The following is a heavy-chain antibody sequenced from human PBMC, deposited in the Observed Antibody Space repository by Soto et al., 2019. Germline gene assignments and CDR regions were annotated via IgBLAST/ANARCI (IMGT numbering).Heavy chain of an antibody. CDR3: ATMGTPATGLYYFDY. CDR2: ISYSGST. Sequence: SETLSLTCVVSGGSISSSNWWSWVRQPPGKGLEWIGFISYSGSTYYNASLKSRVTISVDTSKNQFSLNLSFVTAADTAVYYCATMGTPATGLYYFDYWGQGTLVTVSS. J-gene: IGHJ4*02. V-gene: IGHV4-30-4*01. D-gene: IGHD1-7*01. CDR1: GGSISSSNW.